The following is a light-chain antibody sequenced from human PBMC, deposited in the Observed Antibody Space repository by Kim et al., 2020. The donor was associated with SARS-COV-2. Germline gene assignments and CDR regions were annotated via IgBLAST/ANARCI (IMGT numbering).Light chain of an antibody. Sequence: ASGGDRVTISCRASQVIGNSLAWYQQKPGKVPRVLIYAASTMQSGVPSRFSGSGSGTEFTLTISSLQTEDVATYYCQKYNSAPWTFGPGTKVDIK. V-gene: IGKV1-27*01. CDR1: QVIGNS. CDR2: AAS. J-gene: IGKJ1*01. CDR3: QKYNSAPWT.